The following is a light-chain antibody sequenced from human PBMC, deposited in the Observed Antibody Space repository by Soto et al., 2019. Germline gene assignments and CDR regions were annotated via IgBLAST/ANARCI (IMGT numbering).Light chain of an antibody. CDR3: CSYAGSYSYV. CDR1: SSDVGGYYY. Sequence: QSALTQPRSVSGSPGQSVTISCTGTSSDVGGYYYVSCYQQHPGKAPKLMIYDVTKRPSGVPDRFSGSKSGNTASLTISGLQAEDEADYYCCSYAGSYSYVFGTGTKLTVL. V-gene: IGLV2-11*01. J-gene: IGLJ1*01. CDR2: DVT.